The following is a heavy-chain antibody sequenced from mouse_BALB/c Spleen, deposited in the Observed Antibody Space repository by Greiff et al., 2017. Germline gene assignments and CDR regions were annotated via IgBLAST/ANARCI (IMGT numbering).Heavy chain of an antibody. J-gene: IGHJ3*01. CDR1: GYSFTSYW. CDR2: IYPGNSDT. V-gene: IGHV1-5*01. D-gene: IGHD2-4*01. CDR3: TREDDYDGAAWFAY. Sequence: DVQLQESGTVLARPGASVKMSCKASGYSFTSYWMHWVKQRPGQGLEWIGAIYPGNSDTSYNQKFKGKAKLTAVTSASTAYMELSSLTNEDSAVYYCTREDDYDGAAWFAYWGQGTLVTVSA.